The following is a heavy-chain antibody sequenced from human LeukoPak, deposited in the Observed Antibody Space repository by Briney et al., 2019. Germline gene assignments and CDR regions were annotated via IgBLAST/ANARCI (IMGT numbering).Heavy chain of an antibody. CDR2: IKQDGSEK. D-gene: IGHD3-16*01. J-gene: IGHJ4*02. Sequence: GGSLRLSCAASGFTFVGYWMSWVRQAPGKGLEWVANIKQDGSEKYYVDSVKGRFTISRDNTKNSLYLQINSLRAEDTAVYYCARLGEKADFDYWGQGTLVTVPS. V-gene: IGHV3-7*01. CDR3: ARLGEKADFDY. CDR1: GFTFVGYW.